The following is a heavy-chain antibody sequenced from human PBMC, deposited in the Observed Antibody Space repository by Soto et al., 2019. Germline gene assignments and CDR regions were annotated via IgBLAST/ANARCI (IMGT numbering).Heavy chain of an antibody. CDR3: GLILIFGVFVPTRNWYGP. Sequence: GASVKVSCKASGYTFTSYYMHWVRPAPGQGLEWMGIINPSGGSTSYAQKFQGRDTMTRDTTTSTVYMELSSLRSEDTAVYYCGLILIFGVFVPTRNWYGPWGQGTLVNGSS. J-gene: IGHJ5*02. CDR1: GYTFTSYY. CDR2: INPSGGST. D-gene: IGHD3-3*01. V-gene: IGHV1-46*01.